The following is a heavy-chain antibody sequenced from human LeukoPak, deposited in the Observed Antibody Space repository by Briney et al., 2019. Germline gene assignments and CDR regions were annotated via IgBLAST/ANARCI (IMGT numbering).Heavy chain of an antibody. Sequence: PSETLSLTCTVSVDPISRYYWSWIPQPAGKGLEWIGRIYTSGSNNYNPSLKIRVTMSVDTSKNQFSLKLSSVTAADTAVYYCAREKTIFRALDYWGQGTLVTVSS. CDR3: AREKTIFRALDY. V-gene: IGHV4-4*07. D-gene: IGHD3-3*01. J-gene: IGHJ4*02. CDR2: IYTSGSN. CDR1: VDPISRYY.